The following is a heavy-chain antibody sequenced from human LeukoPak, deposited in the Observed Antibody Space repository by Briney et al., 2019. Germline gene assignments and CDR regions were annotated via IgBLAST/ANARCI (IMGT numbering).Heavy chain of an antibody. CDR2: INHSGST. D-gene: IGHD6-19*01. J-gene: IGHJ4*02. CDR3: ARVTRKQWLVPTFDY. V-gene: IGHV4-34*01. CDR1: GGSFSGYY. Sequence: SETLSLTCAVYGGSFSGYYWSWIRQPPGKGLEWIGEINHSGSTNYNPSLKSRVTISVDTSTNKFSLKLSSVTAADTAVYYCARVTRKQWLVPTFDYWGQGTLLSVFS.